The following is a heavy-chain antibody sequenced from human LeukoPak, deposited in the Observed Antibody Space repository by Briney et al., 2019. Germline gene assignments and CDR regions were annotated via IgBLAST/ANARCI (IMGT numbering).Heavy chain of an antibody. CDR2: TSSSDAGT. D-gene: IGHD6-19*01. Sequence: GGSLRLSCAASGFPLSSHAMSWVRQAPGKGLEWVSATSSSDAGTYYADSVKGRFTISRDNSKNTLYLQMNSLRAEDTAVYYCAKAPPGIAVAGTEYFQHWGQGTLVTVSS. J-gene: IGHJ1*01. V-gene: IGHV3-23*01. CDR3: AKAPPGIAVAGTEYFQH. CDR1: GFPLSSHA.